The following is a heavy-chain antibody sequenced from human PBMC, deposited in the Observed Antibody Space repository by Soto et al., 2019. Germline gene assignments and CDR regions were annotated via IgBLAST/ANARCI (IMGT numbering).Heavy chain of an antibody. D-gene: IGHD3-22*01. CDR1: GGTFSRHA. Sequence: QVQLVQSGAEVRKPGSSVKLSCNASGGTFSRHAINWVRQAPGQGLEWMGGIIPIFGTANHAQKFQGRVTMIADESTSTVYMDVSSLRSEDTAMYYCARGWGYDSNDYWYAYWGQGTLVIVSS. V-gene: IGHV1-69*01. J-gene: IGHJ4*02. CDR3: ARGWGYDSNDYWYAY. CDR2: IIPIFGTA.